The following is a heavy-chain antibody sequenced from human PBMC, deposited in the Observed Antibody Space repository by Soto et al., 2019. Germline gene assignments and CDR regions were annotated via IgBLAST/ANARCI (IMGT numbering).Heavy chain of an antibody. V-gene: IGHV3-30*03. Sequence: QVQLVESGGGVVQPGRSLRLTCAASGFTFSSSGMHWVRQAPGTGLEWVALIAYDGSKTYYGDSVRGRFTISRDNSENTLFLQMNILRAEATAVYYCARWVGGSMFDNSGKYDSWGQGTLVTVSS. CDR2: IAYDGSKT. CDR3: ARWVGGSMFDNSGKYDS. D-gene: IGHD3-22*01. J-gene: IGHJ5*01. CDR1: GFTFSSSG.